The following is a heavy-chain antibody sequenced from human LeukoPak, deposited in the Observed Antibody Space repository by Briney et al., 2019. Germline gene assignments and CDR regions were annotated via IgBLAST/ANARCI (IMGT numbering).Heavy chain of an antibody. CDR2: HSAYNGNT. CDR3: ARDPTTLYYYDSSGYLRAFDI. D-gene: IGHD3-22*01. CDR1: GYAFTSYG. Sequence: GASEKVSCKASGYAFTSYGIRWVRQPPRQGLEGMGGHSAYNGNTNYAEKLQGRVTMTTDTSTSTAYMELRSLRSDDTAVYYCARDPTTLYYYDSSGYLRAFDIWGQGTMVTVSS. V-gene: IGHV1-18*01. J-gene: IGHJ3*02.